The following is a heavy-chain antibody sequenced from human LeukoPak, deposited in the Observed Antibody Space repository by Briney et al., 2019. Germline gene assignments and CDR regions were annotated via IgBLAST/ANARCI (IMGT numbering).Heavy chain of an antibody. Sequence: PSETLSLTCAVYGGSFSGYYWSWIRQPPGKGLEWIGEINHSGSTNYNPSLKSRVTISVDTSKNQFSLKLSSVTAADTAVYYCARARSGSLLDHWGQGTLVSVSS. J-gene: IGHJ4*02. CDR3: ARARSGSLLDH. CDR2: INHSGST. D-gene: IGHD1-26*01. CDR1: GGSFSGYY. V-gene: IGHV4-34*01.